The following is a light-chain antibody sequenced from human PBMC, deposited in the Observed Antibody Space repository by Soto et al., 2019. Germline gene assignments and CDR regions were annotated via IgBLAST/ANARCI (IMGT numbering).Light chain of an antibody. V-gene: IGLV2-14*03. CDR2: DVT. CDR3: SSYTSVSTHV. Sequence: QSVLTQPASESGSPGQSITISCTGTRSDVGGYDYVSWYQQHPGKAPILMIYDVTNRPSGVSNRFSGSKSGNTASLTISGLQAEDEADYYCSSYTSVSTHVFGTGTKVTVL. J-gene: IGLJ1*01. CDR1: RSDVGGYDY.